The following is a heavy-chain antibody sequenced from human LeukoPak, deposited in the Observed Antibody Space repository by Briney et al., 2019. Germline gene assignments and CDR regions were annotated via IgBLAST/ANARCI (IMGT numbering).Heavy chain of an antibody. CDR1: GFTFSSYA. CDR3: STVVVVPPYYGMDV. CDR2: ISGSGGST. V-gene: IGHV3-23*01. D-gene: IGHD2-15*01. J-gene: IGHJ6*02. Sequence: PGGSLRLSCAASGFTFSSYAMSWVRQAPGKGLEWVSAISGSGGSTYYADSVKGRFTISRDNYKHTLYLQMISLRAEATAVYYCSTVVVVPPYYGMDVWGQGTTVTVSS.